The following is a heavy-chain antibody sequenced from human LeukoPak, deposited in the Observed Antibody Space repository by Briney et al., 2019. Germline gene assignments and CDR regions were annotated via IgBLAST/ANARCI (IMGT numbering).Heavy chain of an antibody. V-gene: IGHV3-48*03. Sequence: GGSLRLSCAASGFTFSSYEMNWVRQAPGKGLEWVSYISSSGSTIYYADSVKGRFTISRDNAKNSLYLQMNSLRAEDTAVYYCAKVGGYSGYDPAYYYYYYMDVWGKGTTVTISS. J-gene: IGHJ6*03. CDR1: GFTFSSYE. CDR3: AKVGGYSGYDPAYYYYYYMDV. CDR2: ISSSGSTI. D-gene: IGHD5-12*01.